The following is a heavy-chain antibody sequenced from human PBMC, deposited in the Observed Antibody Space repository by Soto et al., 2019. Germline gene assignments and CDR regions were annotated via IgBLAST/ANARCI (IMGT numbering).Heavy chain of an antibody. D-gene: IGHD5-18*01. CDR2: VNAGHDNT. J-gene: IGHJ4*02. Sequence: QVHLVQSGAEVKKPGASVKASCKTSGYTFTNNVIHWVRQAPGQRLEWLGWVNAGHDNTKWPRQFKSRLTLSKDTSATTAYMERSSMTAEDTAMFFCARDVPYGYSRFDYWGQGTLVTVSS. CDR3: ARDVPYGYSRFDY. CDR1: GYTFTNNV. V-gene: IGHV1-3*01.